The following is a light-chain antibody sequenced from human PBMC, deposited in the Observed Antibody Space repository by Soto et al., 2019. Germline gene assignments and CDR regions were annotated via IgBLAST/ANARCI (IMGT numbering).Light chain of an antibody. V-gene: IGKV1-5*03. J-gene: IGKJ1*01. CDR1: DNIGPW. Sequence: DIKMTQSPSTLSASIGDRVAITCRASDNIGPWVAWYQQKPGKAPKLLIYKASTLETGAPSRFAGSGSGTGFTLTITRLQPDDFATYYCQHYNSYSRTFGQGTKVDI. CDR2: KAS. CDR3: QHYNSYSRT.